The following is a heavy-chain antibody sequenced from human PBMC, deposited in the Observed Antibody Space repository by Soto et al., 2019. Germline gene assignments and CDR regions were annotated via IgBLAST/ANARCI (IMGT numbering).Heavy chain of an antibody. V-gene: IGHV3-7*01. CDR1: GFTFSSYW. J-gene: IGHJ3*02. Sequence: XVSLRLSCAASGFTFSSYWMSWVRQAPGKGLEWVANIKQDGSEKYYVDSVKGRFTISRDNAKNSLYLQMKSLRAEDTAVYYCARVAQRQWLALDAFDIWGQGTMVTVSS. CDR2: IKQDGSEK. D-gene: IGHD6-19*01. CDR3: ARVAQRQWLALDAFDI.